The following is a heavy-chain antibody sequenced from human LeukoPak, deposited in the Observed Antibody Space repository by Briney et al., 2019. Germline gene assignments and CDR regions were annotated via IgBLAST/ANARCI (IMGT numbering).Heavy chain of an antibody. V-gene: IGHV4-39*01. D-gene: IGHD1-26*01. CDR1: GDSISSGRNY. CDR2: IYSSGNT. J-gene: IGHJ3*02. Sequence: SETLSLTCSVSGDSISSGRNYWGWIRQSPGKGLEWIASIYSSGNTHSNPSLKSRVSISVDTSKNQVSLKLSSVTAADTAVYYCARSDWDSTIDIWGQGTMAAVSS. CDR3: ARSDWDSTIDI.